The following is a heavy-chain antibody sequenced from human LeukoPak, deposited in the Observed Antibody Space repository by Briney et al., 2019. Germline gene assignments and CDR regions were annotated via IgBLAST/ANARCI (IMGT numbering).Heavy chain of an antibody. J-gene: IGHJ2*01. Sequence: ASVKVSCKASGYTFTGNKMTWGRQAPGKGLEGMGWINPNSGGTNYAQKFQGRVTMTRDTSISTAYMELSRLRSDDTAVYYCARSNWSYWYFDLWGRGTLVTVSS. V-gene: IGHV1-2*02. CDR3: ARSNWSYWYFDL. CDR2: INPNSGGT. D-gene: IGHD1-1*01. CDR1: GYTFTGNK.